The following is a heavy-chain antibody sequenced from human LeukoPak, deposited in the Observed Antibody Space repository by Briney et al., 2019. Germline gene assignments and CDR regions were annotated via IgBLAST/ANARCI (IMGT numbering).Heavy chain of an antibody. CDR3: ATGYSSTWYYFDY. CDR1: GDSISRYY. J-gene: IGHJ4*02. V-gene: IGHV4-59*01. D-gene: IGHD6-13*01. Sequence: SGTLSLNCTVSGDSISRYYWSSIRQPPGKGLAWIGYIYHSGSTNYNPSLKSRVTISADTSKDQFSLKLASVTAADTAVYYCATGYSSTWYYFDYWGQGTLVTVSS. CDR2: IYHSGST.